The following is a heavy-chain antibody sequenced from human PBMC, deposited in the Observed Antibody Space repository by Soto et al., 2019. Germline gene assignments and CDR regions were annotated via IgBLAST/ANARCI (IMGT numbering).Heavy chain of an antibody. D-gene: IGHD2-21*02. CDR1: GYSISSSNW. CDR3: ARHPSDFWFDP. V-gene: IGHV4-28*01. Sequence: PSETLSLTCAVSGYSISSSNWWGWIRQPPGKGLEWIGCIYYSGTTYYNPSLKSRVTISVDTSKNQFSLKLSSVTAADTAVYYCARHPSDFWFDPWGQGTLVT. CDR2: IYYSGTT. J-gene: IGHJ5*02.